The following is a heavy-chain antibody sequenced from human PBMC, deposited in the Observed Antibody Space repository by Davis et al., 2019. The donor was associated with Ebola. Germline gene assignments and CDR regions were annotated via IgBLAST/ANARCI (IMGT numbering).Heavy chain of an antibody. J-gene: IGHJ5*02. CDR2: IIPIFRSP. V-gene: IGHV1-69*13. Sequence: SVKVSCKASGDTFSSFGFSWMRQAPGQGLEWMGGIIPIFRSPNYAQKFQGRVTITADESTRTVYMELRSLRPEDTAVYFCARGRTGYYYDSSDSPTWFDPWGQGTLVTVSS. CDR3: ARGRTGYYYDSSDSPTWFDP. D-gene: IGHD3-22*01. CDR1: GDTFSSFG.